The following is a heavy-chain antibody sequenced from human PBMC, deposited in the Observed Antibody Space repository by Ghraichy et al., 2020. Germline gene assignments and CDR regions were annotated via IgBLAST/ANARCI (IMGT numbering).Heavy chain of an antibody. CDR2: INPNSGGT. J-gene: IGHJ4*02. CDR3: ARGGESNYYDSSGCYSDI. Sequence: ASVKVSCRPSGYSFNAYYLHWVRQAPGQGLEYMGWINPNSGGTSYTQKFQGRVTMTGDTSITTAYMELSSLRSDDTAVYYCARGGESNYYDSSGCYSDIWGQGTLVTVSS. V-gene: IGHV1-2*02. CDR1: GYSFNAYY. D-gene: IGHD3-22*01.